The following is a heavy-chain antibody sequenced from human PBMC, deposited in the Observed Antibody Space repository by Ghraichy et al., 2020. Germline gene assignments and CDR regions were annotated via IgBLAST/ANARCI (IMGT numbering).Heavy chain of an antibody. V-gene: IGHV3-23*01. Sequence: GGSLRLSCAASGFTFSSYAMSWVRQAPGKGLEWVSGISGTGDSADYADSVKGRFTISRDNPQNTLYLQMNYLRADDTSAYYCANGIAAGTSTVSYFYNGMDVWGQGTTVTVSS. J-gene: IGHJ6*02. CDR1: GFTFSSYA. D-gene: IGHD6-13*01. CDR3: ANGIAAGTSTVSYFYNGMDV. CDR2: ISGTGDSA.